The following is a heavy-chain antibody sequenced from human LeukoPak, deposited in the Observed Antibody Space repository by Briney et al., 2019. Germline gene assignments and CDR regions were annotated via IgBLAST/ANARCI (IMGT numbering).Heavy chain of an antibody. CDR1: GFTFSNFG. Sequence: GGSLRLSCAASGFTFSNFGMNWVRQAPGRGLEWVSSISGGSNFIYYADSVKGRFTISRDNAQNSLFLQMNSLRAEDTAVYYCARLYNSYYYMDVWGKGTTVTVSS. CDR3: ARLYNSYYYMDV. CDR2: ISGGSNFI. J-gene: IGHJ6*03. V-gene: IGHV3-21*01.